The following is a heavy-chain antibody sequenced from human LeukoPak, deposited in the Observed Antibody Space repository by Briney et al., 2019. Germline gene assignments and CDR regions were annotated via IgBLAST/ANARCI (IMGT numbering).Heavy chain of an antibody. J-gene: IGHJ4*02. CDR2: ISYGGTT. Sequence: SETLSLTCTVSGGSISPYYWSWIRQPPGKGLEWIGYISYGGTTNYNPSLKSRLTILLDMSKNQFSLKLSSVTAADTAVYYCARSKTYRSTWNSDYWGQGTLVTVSS. D-gene: IGHD6-13*01. CDR1: GGSISPYY. CDR3: ARSKTYRSTWNSDY. V-gene: IGHV4-59*08.